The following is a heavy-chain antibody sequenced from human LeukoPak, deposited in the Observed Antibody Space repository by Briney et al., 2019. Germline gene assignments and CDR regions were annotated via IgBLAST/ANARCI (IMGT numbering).Heavy chain of an antibody. CDR2: TYYRPKWYN. CDR1: ADSVSSSSAT. D-gene: IGHD3-22*01. Sequence: SQTLSLTCAISADSVSSSSATWNWIRQSPSRGLEWLGRTYYRPKWYNDYAVSVRSRITIKPDTSKNHFSLQLNSVTPEDSAVFYCAREGSSSGDFDYWGQGTLVTVSS. J-gene: IGHJ4*02. V-gene: IGHV6-1*01. CDR3: AREGSSSGDFDY.